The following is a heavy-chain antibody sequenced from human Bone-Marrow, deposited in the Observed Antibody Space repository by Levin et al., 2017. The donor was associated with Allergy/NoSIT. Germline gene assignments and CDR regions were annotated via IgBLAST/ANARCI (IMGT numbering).Heavy chain of an antibody. V-gene: IGHV3-23*01. CDR1: GFTFSNYA. J-gene: IGHJ3*02. Sequence: PGGSLRLSCAASGFTFSNYAMSWVRQAPGKGLECVSSIRGSGGVTYYADSVQGRFTISRDNSKNTVFLQMNGPRGDDTAVYYCAKDRATYPPNAFDIWGQGTMVTVSS. CDR3: AKDRATYPPNAFDI. D-gene: IGHD1-26*01. CDR2: IRGSGGVT.